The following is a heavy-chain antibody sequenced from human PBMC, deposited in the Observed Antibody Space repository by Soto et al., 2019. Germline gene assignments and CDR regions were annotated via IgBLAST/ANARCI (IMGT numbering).Heavy chain of an antibody. Sequence: QVPLVQSGAEVKKPGASVRLSCKVSGKSFDNFAVHWVRQTPGQRPEWMGRINVGDDKTKYSEKFQGRVIVSYDTSATTAYMELRALGSEDTAVYYCARAKYDYIWGSYHPFDQWAQGAQVTVAS. CDR1: GKSFDNFA. CDR2: INVGDDKT. D-gene: IGHD3-16*02. V-gene: IGHV1-3*01. CDR3: ARAKYDYIWGSYHPFDQ. J-gene: IGHJ4*02.